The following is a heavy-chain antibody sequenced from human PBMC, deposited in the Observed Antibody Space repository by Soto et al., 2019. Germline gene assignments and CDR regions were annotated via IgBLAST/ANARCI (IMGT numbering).Heavy chain of an antibody. CDR3: VRHRYSDGLKEYHFDY. V-gene: IGHV4-30-4*01. CDR1: GGSINSGDYY. Sequence: SETLSLTCTVSGGSINSGDYYWSWIRQPPGKGLEWIGNLYYTGSTYYNPSLKSRVTISVDTAKKQFSLMVTSVTAADTAVYYCVRHRYSDGLKEYHFDYWGQGTLVTVSA. D-gene: IGHD2-2*01. J-gene: IGHJ4*02. CDR2: LYYTGST.